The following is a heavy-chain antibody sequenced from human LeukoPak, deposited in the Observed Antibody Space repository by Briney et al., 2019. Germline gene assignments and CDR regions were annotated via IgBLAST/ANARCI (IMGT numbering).Heavy chain of an antibody. CDR2: IIPILGIA. D-gene: IGHD6-6*01. Sequence: SVKVSCKASGGTFSSYAISWVRQAPGQGLEWMGRIIPILGIANYAQKFQGRVTITADKSTSTAYMELSSLRSEDTAVYYCARGGAGQLVYPWGQGTLVTVSS. CDR1: GGTFSSYA. CDR3: ARGGAGQLVYP. J-gene: IGHJ5*02. V-gene: IGHV1-69*04.